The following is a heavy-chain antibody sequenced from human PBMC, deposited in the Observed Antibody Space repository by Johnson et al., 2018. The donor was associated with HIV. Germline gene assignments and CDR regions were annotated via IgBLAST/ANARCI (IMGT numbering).Heavy chain of an antibody. J-gene: IGHJ3*02. CDR3: AKGMYDWNYGVRRGGIDAFDI. V-gene: IGHV3-33*06. CDR1: GFTFSSYG. Sequence: QVQLVESGGGVVQPGRSLRLSCAASGFTFSSYGMHWVRQAPGKGLEWVAVIWYDGSNKYYADSVKGRFTISRDNSKNTLYLQMNSLRAEDTAVYYCAKGMYDWNYGVRRGGIDAFDIWGQGTMVTVSS. CDR2: IWYDGSNK. D-gene: IGHD1-7*01.